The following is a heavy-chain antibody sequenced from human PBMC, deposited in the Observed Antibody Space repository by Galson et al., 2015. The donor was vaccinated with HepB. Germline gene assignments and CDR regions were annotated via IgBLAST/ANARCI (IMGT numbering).Heavy chain of an antibody. Sequence: SLRLSCAASGFTFSDYYMTWVRQTPGKGLECLSYISSDSSYTKYADSLGGRFTISRDNAKKSLYLQMSSLRVEDTAVYYCARVDWQYFFDYWGHGTLSPSPQ. CDR2: ISSDSSYT. CDR3: ARVDWQYFFDY. J-gene: IGHJ4*01. CDR1: GFTFSDYY. D-gene: IGHD3-9*01. V-gene: IGHV3-11*05.